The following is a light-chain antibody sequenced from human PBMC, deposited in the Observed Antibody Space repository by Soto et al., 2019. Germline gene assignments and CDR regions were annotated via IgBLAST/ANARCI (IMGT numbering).Light chain of an antibody. Sequence: QSALTQPPSVSGSPGKSVTISCTGTSSDVGSYDSVSWYQQPPGTVPKLMIYEVSNRPSGVPDRFSGSKSGNTASLTISGLQAEDEADYYCSSYTTSRTDVFGTGTKVTVL. J-gene: IGLJ1*01. CDR3: SSYTTSRTDV. CDR2: EVS. V-gene: IGLV2-18*02. CDR1: SSDVGSYDS.